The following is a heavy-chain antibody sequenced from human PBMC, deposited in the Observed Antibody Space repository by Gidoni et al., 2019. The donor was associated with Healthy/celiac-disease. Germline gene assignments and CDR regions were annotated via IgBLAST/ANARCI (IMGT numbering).Heavy chain of an antibody. V-gene: IGHV3-9*01. CDR3: AKTGTFDY. CDR2: ISWNSGSI. J-gene: IGHJ4*02. D-gene: IGHD1-1*01. CDR1: GFTFDDYA. Sequence: SGFTFDDYAMHWVRQAPGKGLEWVSGISWNSGSIGYADSVKGRFTISRDNAKNSLYLQMNSLRAEDTALYYCAKTGTFDYWSQGTLVTVSS.